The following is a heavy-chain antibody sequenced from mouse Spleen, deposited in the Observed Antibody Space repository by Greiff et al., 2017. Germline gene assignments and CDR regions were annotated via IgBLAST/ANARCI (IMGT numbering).Heavy chain of an antibody. V-gene: IGHV1-50*01. Sequence: QVQLQQPGAELVKPGASVKLSCKASGYTFTSYWMQWVKQRPGQGLEWIGEIDPSDSYTNYNQKFKGKATLTVDTSSSTAYMQLSSLTSEDSAVYYCARDWGGIDYWGQGTTLTVSS. CDR1: GYTFTSYW. CDR3: ARDWGGIDY. CDR2: IDPSDSYT. D-gene: IGHD4-1*01. J-gene: IGHJ2*01.